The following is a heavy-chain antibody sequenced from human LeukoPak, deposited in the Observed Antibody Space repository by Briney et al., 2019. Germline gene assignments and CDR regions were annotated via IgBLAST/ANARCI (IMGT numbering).Heavy chain of an antibody. CDR3: AHRGDGDYEGIFDY. Sequence: SGPTLVNPTQTLTLTCTFSGFSLRRRMGVGWVRQPPGKALEWLALIYWDDDKRYSPSLKSRLTITKDTSKNQVVLTMTNMDPVDTATYYCAHRGDGDYEGIFDYWGQGILVTVSS. V-gene: IGHV2-5*02. CDR1: GFSLRRRMG. CDR2: IYWDDDK. D-gene: IGHD4-17*01. J-gene: IGHJ4*02.